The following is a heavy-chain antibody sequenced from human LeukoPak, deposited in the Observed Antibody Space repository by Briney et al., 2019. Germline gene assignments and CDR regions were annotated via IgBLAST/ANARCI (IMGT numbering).Heavy chain of an antibody. V-gene: IGHV4-4*07. J-gene: IGHJ4*02. D-gene: IGHD1-1*01. CDR2: IYTSGST. CDR3: ARGIDSTYHRVFDY. Sequence: SETLSLTCTVSGGSISSYYWSWIRQPAGKGLEWIGRIYTSGSTNYNPSLKSRVTMSVDTSKNRFSLKLSSVTAADTAVYYCARGIDSTYHRVFDYWGQGTLVTVSS. CDR1: GGSISSYY.